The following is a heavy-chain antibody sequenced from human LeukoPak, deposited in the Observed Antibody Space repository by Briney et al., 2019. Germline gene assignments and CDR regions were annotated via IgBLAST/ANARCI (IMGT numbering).Heavy chain of an antibody. Sequence: SETLSLTCTVSGGSISTGGYYRTWIRQHPGKGLEWIGYIFYSGSTSYNPSLKSRVTISVDTSKDQFSLKLSSVTAADTAVYYCARETAIYYFMGVWGKGTTVTVSS. CDR3: ARETAIYYFMGV. V-gene: IGHV4-31*03. D-gene: IGHD2-21*02. J-gene: IGHJ6*03. CDR2: IFYSGST. CDR1: GGSISTGGYY.